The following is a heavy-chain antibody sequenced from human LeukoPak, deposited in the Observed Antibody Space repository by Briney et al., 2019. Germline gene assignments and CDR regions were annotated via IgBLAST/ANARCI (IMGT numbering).Heavy chain of an antibody. Sequence: SETLSLTCTVSGGSISSYYWSWIRQPPGKGLEWIGYMYYSGNTKYNPSLKSRVTISGDTSKKQFSLKLSSVTAADTAVYYCARRYSGYDPTYFDYWGQGTLVTVSS. J-gene: IGHJ4*02. CDR1: GGSISSYY. V-gene: IGHV4-59*01. CDR2: MYYSGNT. D-gene: IGHD5-12*01. CDR3: ARRYSGYDPTYFDY.